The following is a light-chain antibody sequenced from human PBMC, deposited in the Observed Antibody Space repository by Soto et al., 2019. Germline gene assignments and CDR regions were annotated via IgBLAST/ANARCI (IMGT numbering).Light chain of an antibody. V-gene: IGLV2-14*03. CDR2: DVS. Sequence: QSVLTQPASVSGSPGQSITICCTGASSDVVGYNYVSWYQHHPGKAPKLMIYDVSNRPSGVSNRFSGSKSGNTASLTISGLQPEDEADYYCCSYTTSNTRQIVFGTGTKVTVL. CDR1: SSDVVGYNY. J-gene: IGLJ1*01. CDR3: CSYTTSNTRQIV.